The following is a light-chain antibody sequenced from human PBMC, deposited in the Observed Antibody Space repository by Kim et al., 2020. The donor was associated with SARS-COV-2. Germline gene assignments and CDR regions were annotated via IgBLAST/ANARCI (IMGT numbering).Light chain of an antibody. J-gene: IGLJ2*01. V-gene: IGLV3-1*01. CDR3: QAWDRGEV. Sequence: SYELTQPPSVSVSPGQTASITCSGDKLGDKYACWYQQKPGQSPVLVIYQDSKRPSGIPERFSGSNSGNTATLTISGTQAMDEADYYCQAWDRGEVFGGGTQLT. CDR2: QDS. CDR1: KLGDKY.